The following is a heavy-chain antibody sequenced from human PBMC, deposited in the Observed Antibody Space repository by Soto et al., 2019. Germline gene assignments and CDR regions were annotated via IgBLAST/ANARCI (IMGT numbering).Heavy chain of an antibody. CDR3: AKDQSHYDPSAGFDM. D-gene: IGHD3-22*01. J-gene: IGHJ3*02. CDR2: VSSGSTYT. CDR1: GFSFRDYY. Sequence: PGGSLRLSCVASGFSFRDYYMIWIRQAPGKGLEWVSYVSSGSTYTNYAESVKGRFTISRDDAKNSLFLQMNSLRVEDTAVYYCAKDQSHYDPSAGFDMWGQGTMVTVSS. V-gene: IGHV3-11*03.